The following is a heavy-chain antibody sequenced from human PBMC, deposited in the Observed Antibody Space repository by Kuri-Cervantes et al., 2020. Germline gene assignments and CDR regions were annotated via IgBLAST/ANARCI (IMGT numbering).Heavy chain of an antibody. CDR1: GFTFDDYV. J-gene: IGHJ4*02. Sequence: GGSLRLSWAAAGFTFDDYVMSWVRQAPGKGLGWDSGINWNGGSTGYADSVKGRFTISRDNAKNSLYLQMNSLRAEDTAVYYCAKSAGDYAPLDYWGQGTLVTVSS. CDR3: AKSAGDYAPLDY. D-gene: IGHD4-17*01. V-gene: IGHV3-20*04. CDR2: INWNGGST.